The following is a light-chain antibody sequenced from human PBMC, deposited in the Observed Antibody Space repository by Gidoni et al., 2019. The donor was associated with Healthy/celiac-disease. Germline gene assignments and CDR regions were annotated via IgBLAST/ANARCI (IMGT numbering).Light chain of an antibody. CDR3: QQYGSSPPST. V-gene: IGKV3-20*01. Sequence: EIVLTQSPGTLSLSPGERATLSCRASQSVSSSYLAWYQQKPGQAPRLLIYGASSRATGIPDRFSGSGSGTDFTLTISRLEPEDFAVYYCQQYGSSPPSTLXPXTKVXIK. CDR2: GAS. J-gene: IGKJ3*01. CDR1: QSVSSSY.